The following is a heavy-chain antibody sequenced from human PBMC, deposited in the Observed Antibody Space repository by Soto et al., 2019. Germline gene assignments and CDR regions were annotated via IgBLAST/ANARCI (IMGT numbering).Heavy chain of an antibody. CDR1: GFTVSSNY. CDR3: ARGDKGNDFWSGYYLVY. Sequence: GGSLRLSCAASGFTVSSNYMSWVRQAPGKGLEWVSVIYSGGSTYYADSVKGRFTISRDNSKNTLYLQMNSLRAEDTAVYYCARGDKGNDFWSGYYLVYWGQGTLVTVSS. D-gene: IGHD3-3*01. J-gene: IGHJ4*02. V-gene: IGHV3-66*01. CDR2: IYSGGST.